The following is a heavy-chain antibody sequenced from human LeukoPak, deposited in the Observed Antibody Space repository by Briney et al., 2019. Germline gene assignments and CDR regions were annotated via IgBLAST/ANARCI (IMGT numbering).Heavy chain of an antibody. CDR2: VKSKVHGGAT. CDR3: TTGLGNYYDY. V-gene: IGHV3-15*01. Sequence: PGESLTLSCVASGFTFSQAWMHCVRQAPGKGLEEGGRVKSKVHGGATDYAAPVKGRFTISRDDSVNTVYLQMNSLKTEDTALYYCTTGLGNYYDYWGQGTLVTVSS. J-gene: IGHJ4*02. CDR1: GFTFSQAW. D-gene: IGHD3-10*01.